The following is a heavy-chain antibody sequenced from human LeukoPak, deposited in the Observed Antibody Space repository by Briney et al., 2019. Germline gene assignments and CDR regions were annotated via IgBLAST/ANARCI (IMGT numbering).Heavy chain of an antibody. CDR1: GYTFTNFY. V-gene: IGHV1-2*02. Sequence: ASVKVSCKASGYTFTNFYMNWVRQAPGQGLEWMGWISPNSGGTNYAQKFQDRVTMTWDTSISTAYMELSRLRSDDTAVYYCARDPKNQWDLLDYWGQGTLVTVSS. J-gene: IGHJ4*02. CDR2: ISPNSGGT. D-gene: IGHD1-26*01. CDR3: ARDPKNQWDLLDY.